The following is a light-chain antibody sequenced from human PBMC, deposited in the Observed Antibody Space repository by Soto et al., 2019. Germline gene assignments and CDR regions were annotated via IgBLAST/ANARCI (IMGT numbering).Light chain of an antibody. CDR1: SSDVGGYNY. J-gene: IGLJ1*01. Sequence: QSALTQPASVSGSSGQSITISCTGTSSDVGGYNYVSWYQQHPGKAPKLMIYEVSSRPSGVSNRFSGSKSTNTASLTISGLQAEDEADYYCSSYTSSSTYVFGTGTKVTVL. V-gene: IGLV2-14*01. CDR2: EVS. CDR3: SSYTSSSTYV.